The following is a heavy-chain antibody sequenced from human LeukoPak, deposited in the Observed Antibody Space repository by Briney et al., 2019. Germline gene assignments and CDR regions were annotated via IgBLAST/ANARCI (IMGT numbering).Heavy chain of an antibody. CDR3: ARDTKYAFDN. CDR2: VGIDSGNT. J-gene: IGHJ4*02. CDR1: GFIFSDYS. D-gene: IGHD2-2*01. V-gene: IGHV3-48*01. Sequence: GGSLRLSCVASGFIFSDYSMNWVRQAPGKGLEWISYVGIDSGNTMYADSVEGRFTISGDRAKNSLYLQMDSLRVEDTAVYYCARDTKYAFDNWGQGTLVTVSS.